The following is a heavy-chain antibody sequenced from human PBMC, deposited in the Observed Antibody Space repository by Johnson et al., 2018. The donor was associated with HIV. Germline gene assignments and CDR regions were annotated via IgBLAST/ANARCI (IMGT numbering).Heavy chain of an antibody. Sequence: QVQLVESGGGLVQPGGSLRLSCAASGFTFSTYWMSWVRQAPGRGLEWVALIWYGGTKKYSAGSVKGRFTISRDNSKNTLYLQMNSLRAEDTAVYYCAREGLYSGYEPEDDAFDIWGQGTMVTVSS. CDR3: AREGLYSGYEPEDDAFDI. D-gene: IGHD5-12*01. CDR1: GFTFSTYW. J-gene: IGHJ3*02. CDR2: IWYGGTKK. V-gene: IGHV3-33*08.